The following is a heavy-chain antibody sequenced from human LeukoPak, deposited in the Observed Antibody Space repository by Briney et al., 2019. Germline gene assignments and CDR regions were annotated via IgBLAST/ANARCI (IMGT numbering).Heavy chain of an antibody. CDR1: GGSISGVY. Sequence: SETLSLTCTVSGGSISGVYWNWIRQPRRKGLEWVGYIHTSGSTSFNPSLKSRLSFSIDTSKNQVSLRLSSVTATDTAVYYCTRRRGGWGEGEFDFWGQGIPVTVST. V-gene: IGHV4-4*09. CDR2: IHTSGST. J-gene: IGHJ4*02. CDR3: TRRRGGWGEGEFDF. D-gene: IGHD3-16*01.